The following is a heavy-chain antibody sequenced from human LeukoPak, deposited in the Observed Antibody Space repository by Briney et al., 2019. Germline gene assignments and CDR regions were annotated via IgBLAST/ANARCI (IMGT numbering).Heavy chain of an antibody. J-gene: IGHJ4*02. CDR3: ARDKQHSYGRYFDH. D-gene: IGHD5-18*01. CDR1: AGSISTYH. CDR2: MQSTGNS. V-gene: IGHV4-59*01. Sequence: PSETLSLTCTVSAGSISTYHWNWIRKSPEKGLEWIGYMQSTGNSNYNPSFKSRVTISVDMSRNQIVLYLSSVTAADTAVYFCARDKQHSYGRYFDHWGQGILVTVPS.